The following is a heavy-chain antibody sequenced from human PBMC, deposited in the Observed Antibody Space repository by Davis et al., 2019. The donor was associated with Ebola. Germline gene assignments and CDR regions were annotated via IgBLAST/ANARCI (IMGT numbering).Heavy chain of an antibody. J-gene: IGHJ6*04. V-gene: IGHV3-48*04. CDR3: VREKSVLDYYFGMDV. D-gene: IGHD5/OR15-5a*01. CDR1: GFTFSSYS. CDR2: ISTSSSTI. Sequence: GESLKISCAASGFTFSSYSMNWVRQAPGKGLEWVSYISTSSSTISYADSVKGRFTISRDNAKNTLYLQMTSLRAEDTALYYCVREKSVLDYYFGMDVWGKGTTVTVSS.